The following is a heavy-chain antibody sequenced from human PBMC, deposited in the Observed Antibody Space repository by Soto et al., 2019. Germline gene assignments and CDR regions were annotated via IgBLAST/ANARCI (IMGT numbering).Heavy chain of an antibody. Sequence: QVQLVESGGGVVQPGRSLRLSCAASGFTFRSYAMHWVRQAPGKGLEWVAVISYDGSNKYYADSVKGRFTISRENSKNTMYLQMNRLRADDTALDYCARYSSDTYTGYWGQGSLVTVSS. V-gene: IGHV3-30-3*01. D-gene: IGHD3-22*01. J-gene: IGHJ4*02. CDR3: ARYSSDTYTGY. CDR2: ISYDGSNK. CDR1: GFTFRSYA.